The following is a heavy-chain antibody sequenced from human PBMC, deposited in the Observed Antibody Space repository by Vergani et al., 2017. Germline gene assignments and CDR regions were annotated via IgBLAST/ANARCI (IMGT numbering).Heavy chain of an antibody. CDR3: TRQVVYDSSGYRDY. Sequence: EVQLVESGGGLVQPGGSLKLSCAASGFTLSGSAMHWVRQASGKGLEWVGRIRSKANSYATAYAASVKGRFTISRDDSKNTAYLQMNSLKTEDTAGYYCTRQVVYDSSGYRDYWGQGTLVTVSS. CDR1: GFTLSGSA. CDR2: IRSKANSYAT. V-gene: IGHV3-73*01. J-gene: IGHJ4*02. D-gene: IGHD3-22*01.